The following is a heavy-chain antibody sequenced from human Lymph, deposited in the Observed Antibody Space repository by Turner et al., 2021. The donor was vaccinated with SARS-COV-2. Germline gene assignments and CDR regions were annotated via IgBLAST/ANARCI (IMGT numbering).Heavy chain of an antibody. J-gene: IGHJ4*02. V-gene: IGHV4-30-4*01. D-gene: IGHD2-8*01. CDR2: IYYSGST. CDR3: ARVVVLRRAYFDY. CDR1: GGSISSGDYY. Sequence: QVQLPESGPGLGKPSPTPSPPRTVSGGSISSGDYYWGWIRQPPGKGLEWIGYIYYSGSTFNNPSLKSRVTISVDTSKNQFSLKLSSVTAADTAVYYCARVVVLRRAYFDYWGQGTLVTVSS.